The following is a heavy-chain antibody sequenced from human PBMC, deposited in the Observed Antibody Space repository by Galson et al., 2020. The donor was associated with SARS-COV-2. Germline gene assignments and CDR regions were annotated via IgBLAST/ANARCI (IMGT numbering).Heavy chain of an antibody. Sequence: GESLKISCAASGFMFSTYGMHWVRQAPGKGLEWVAFIWYDGSDQYYSDSVKGRFTISRDNSKNILFLQMTSLRVEDTAVYYCARDRHCTPTTCYNWFDPWGQGTLVTVSS. D-gene: IGHD2-8*01. V-gene: IGHV3-33*01. J-gene: IGHJ5*02. CDR3: ARDRHCTPTTCYNWFDP. CDR2: IWYDGSDQ. CDR1: GFMFSTYG.